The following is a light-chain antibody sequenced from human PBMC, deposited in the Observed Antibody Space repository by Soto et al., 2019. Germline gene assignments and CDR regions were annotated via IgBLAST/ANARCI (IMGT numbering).Light chain of an antibody. CDR3: QQYVSSPTWT. Sequence: EIVLTQSPGTLSLSPGERATLSYRASQSVSSNYLAWYQQKPGQAPRLLIYGASSRATGIPDRFSGSGSGTDFTLTISRLEPEDFAVYYCQQYVSSPTWTFGQGTKVEIK. CDR1: QSVSSNY. J-gene: IGKJ1*01. V-gene: IGKV3-20*01. CDR2: GAS.